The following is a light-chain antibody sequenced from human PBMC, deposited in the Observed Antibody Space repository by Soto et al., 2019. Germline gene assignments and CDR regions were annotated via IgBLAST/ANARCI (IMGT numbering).Light chain of an antibody. V-gene: IGKV3-15*01. CDR3: QQYSQWPSYT. Sequence: EIVLTQSPGTLSLSPGERATLSCRASQSVGSNIAWYQQKPGQSPRLLVYDASTRATAIPARFSGSGSETEFTLTINTLQPEDLAVYYCQQYSQWPSYTFGQGTK. J-gene: IGKJ2*01. CDR1: QSVGSN. CDR2: DAS.